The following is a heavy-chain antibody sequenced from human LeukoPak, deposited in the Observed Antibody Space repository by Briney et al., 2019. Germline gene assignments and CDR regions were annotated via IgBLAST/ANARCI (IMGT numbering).Heavy chain of an antibody. D-gene: IGHD2-15*01. CDR3: ARDDRYCSGGSCYSNWFDP. CDR2: IGKDGRGN. CDR1: GFSLSRYW. V-gene: IGHV3-7*01. J-gene: IGHJ5*02. Sequence: GGSLRLSCAASGFSLSRYWMSWVRQAPGQGLEWVANIGKDGRGNHYADSVKGRFTISRDNAKNSLYLQMNSLRADDTAVYYCARDDRYCSGGSCYSNWFDPWGQGTLVTVSS.